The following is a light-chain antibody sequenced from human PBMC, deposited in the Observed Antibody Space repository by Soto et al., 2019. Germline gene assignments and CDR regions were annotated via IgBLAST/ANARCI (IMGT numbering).Light chain of an antibody. Sequence: DVAMTQSPLSLPVTLGQPASISCRSSQSLVSSDGNTYLNWFQQRPGQSPRRLIYKVSNRDSGVPGRFSGSGSGTDFTLKISRVEAEDVGVYYCMQGTHWPPITFGQGTRLEIK. CDR2: KVS. CDR3: MQGTHWPPIT. J-gene: IGKJ5*01. CDR1: QSLVSSDGNTY. V-gene: IGKV2-30*01.